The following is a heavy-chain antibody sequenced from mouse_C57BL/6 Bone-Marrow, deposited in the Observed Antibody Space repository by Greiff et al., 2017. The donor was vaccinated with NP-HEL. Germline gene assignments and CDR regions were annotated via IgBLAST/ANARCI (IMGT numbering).Heavy chain of an antibody. CDR2: IHPNSGST. D-gene: IGHD1-1*01. J-gene: IGHJ3*01. V-gene: IGHV1-64*01. Sequence: QVHVKQPGAELVKPGASVKLSCKASGYTFTSYWMHWVKQRPGQGLEWIGMIHPNSGSTNYNEKFKSKATLTVDKSSSTAYMQLSSLTSEDSAVYYCAREVYYGFAYWGQGTLVTVSA. CDR3: AREVYYGFAY. CDR1: GYTFTSYW.